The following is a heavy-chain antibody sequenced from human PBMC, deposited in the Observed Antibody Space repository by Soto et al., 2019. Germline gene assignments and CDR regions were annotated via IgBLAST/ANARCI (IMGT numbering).Heavy chain of an antibody. D-gene: IGHD1-26*01. J-gene: IGHJ4*02. CDR1: GGTFSSYS. CDR2: IIPIFGTA. V-gene: IGHV1-69*01. CDR3: ARDGGRHSGGIDY. Sequence: QVQLVQSGAEVKKPGSSVKVSCRASGGTFSSYSINWVRQAPGQGLEWLGEIIPIFGTANYAQKFQGRVTITADESTSTAYMELSSLRSEDTAVYYCARDGGRHSGGIDYWGQGTLVTVSS.